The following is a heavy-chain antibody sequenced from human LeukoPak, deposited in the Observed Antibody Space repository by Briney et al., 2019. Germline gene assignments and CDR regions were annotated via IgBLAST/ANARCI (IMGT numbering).Heavy chain of an antibody. Sequence: ASVKVSCKASGYTLTSYGISWVRQAPGQGLEWMGWINTNTENPTYAQGFTGRFVFSLDTSVSTAYLQISSLKAEDTAVYYCARALVPYNTNAYGMDVWGQGTTVTVSS. D-gene: IGHD3-10*01. J-gene: IGHJ6*02. V-gene: IGHV7-4-1*02. CDR1: GYTLTSYG. CDR2: INTNTENP. CDR3: ARALVPYNTNAYGMDV.